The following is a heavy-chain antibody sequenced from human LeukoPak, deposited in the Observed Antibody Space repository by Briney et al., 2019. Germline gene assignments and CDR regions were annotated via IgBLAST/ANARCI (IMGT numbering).Heavy chain of an antibody. D-gene: IGHD3-22*01. Sequence: GGSLRLSCAASGFTFSSYAMHWVRQAPGKGLEYVSAISSNGGSTYYANSVKGRFTISRDNSKSTLYLQMGSLRAEDMAVYYCARVEYHDSSGYDYWGQGTLVTVSS. CDR2: ISSNGGST. J-gene: IGHJ4*02. CDR1: GFTFSSYA. CDR3: ARVEYHDSSGYDY. V-gene: IGHV3-64*01.